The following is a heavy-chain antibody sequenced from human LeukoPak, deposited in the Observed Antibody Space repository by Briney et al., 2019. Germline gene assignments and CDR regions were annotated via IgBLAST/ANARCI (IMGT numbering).Heavy chain of an antibody. V-gene: IGHV4-4*07. CDR3: ARDRDWNYWFDP. J-gene: IGHJ5*02. D-gene: IGHD1-7*01. Sequence: PSQTLSLTCTVSGGSIKSYYWNWIRQPAGKGLGWIGRIYSTGITNYNPSLKSRVTMSVDSSKNQFSLKLRSVTAADTAVYHCARDRDWNYWFDPWGRGIPVLVSS. CDR2: IYSTGIT. CDR1: GGSIKSYY.